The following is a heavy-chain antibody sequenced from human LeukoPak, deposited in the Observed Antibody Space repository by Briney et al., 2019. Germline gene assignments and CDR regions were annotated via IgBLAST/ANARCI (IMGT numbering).Heavy chain of an antibody. CDR2: IYSGGST. J-gene: IGHJ4*02. V-gene: IGHV3-66*01. CDR3: ARGIRGYSYGPSDY. D-gene: IGHD5-18*01. CDR1: GFTVSSNY. Sequence: GGSLRLSCAASGFTVSSNYMSWVRQAPGKGLEWVSVIYSGGSTYYADSVKGRFTISRDNSKNTLYLQMNSLRAEDTAVYYCARGIRGYSYGPSDYWGQGTLVTVSS.